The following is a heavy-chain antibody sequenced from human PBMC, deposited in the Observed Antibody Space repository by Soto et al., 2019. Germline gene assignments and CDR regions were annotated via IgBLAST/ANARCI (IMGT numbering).Heavy chain of an antibody. V-gene: IGHV4-34*01. Sequence: PSETLSLTCAVYGGSFSGYYWSWIRQPPGKGLEWIGEINHSGSTNYNPSLKSRVTISVDTSKNQFSLKLSSVTAADTAVCYCARAIMVRGITKNWYFDLWGRGTLVTVSS. CDR2: INHSGST. J-gene: IGHJ2*01. CDR1: GGSFSGYY. CDR3: ARAIMVRGITKNWYFDL. D-gene: IGHD3-10*01.